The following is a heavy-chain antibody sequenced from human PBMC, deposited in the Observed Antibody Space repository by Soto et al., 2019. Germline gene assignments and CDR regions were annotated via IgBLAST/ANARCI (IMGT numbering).Heavy chain of an antibody. CDR1: GSSLSTSGLA. Sequence: QITLKESGPTLVKPTQTLTLTRTFSGSSLSTSGLAVGWIRQPPGKALEWLGIIYWYDDKPYSPSLRSGFTINKDPSKNQMFLIMTSVAPVDTCTYFCARAYMNLWFHDGFDIWAKGTMVTVSS. J-gene: IGHJ3*02. CDR2: IYWYDDK. V-gene: IGHV2-5*01. D-gene: IGHD3-10*01. CDR3: ARAYMNLWFHDGFDI.